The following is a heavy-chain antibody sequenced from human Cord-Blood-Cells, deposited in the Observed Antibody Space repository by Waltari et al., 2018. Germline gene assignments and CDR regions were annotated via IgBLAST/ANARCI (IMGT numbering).Heavy chain of an antibody. V-gene: IGHV4-59*01. CDR2: IYYSGST. J-gene: IGHJ4*02. D-gene: IGHD6-13*01. CDR3: VRGRQQLVDY. CDR1: GCSISSSY. Sequence: QVQLQESGPGLVKPSETLSLTCTVSGCSISSSYWSWIRQPPGKGLEWIGYIYYSGSTNYNPSLKSRVTISVDTSKNQFSLKLSSVTAADTAVYYCVRGRQQLVDYWGQGTLVTVSS.